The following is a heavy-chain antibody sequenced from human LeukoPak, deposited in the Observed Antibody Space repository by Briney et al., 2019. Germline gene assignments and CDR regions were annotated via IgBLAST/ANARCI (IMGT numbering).Heavy chain of an antibody. D-gene: IGHD3-10*02. V-gene: IGHV4-4*07. CDR1: GGSISSYY. CDR3: AREWRITMWSNAEYFDY. Sequence: PSETLSLTCTVSGGSISSYYWSWIRQPAGKGLEWIGRIYTSGSTNYNPSLKSRVTMSVDTSKNQFSLKLSSVTAADTAVYYCAREWRITMWSNAEYFDYWGQGTLVTVSS. J-gene: IGHJ4*02. CDR2: IYTSGST.